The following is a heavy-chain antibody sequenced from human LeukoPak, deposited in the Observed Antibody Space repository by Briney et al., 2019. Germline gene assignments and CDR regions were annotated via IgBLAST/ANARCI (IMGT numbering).Heavy chain of an antibody. Sequence: NSSETLSLTCTVSGGSISSYYWSWIRQPPGKGLEWIGYIYYSGSTNYNPSLKSRVTISVDTSKNQFSLKLSSVTAADTAVYYCAGRLWRRDGYNLSAFDIWGQGTMVTVSS. D-gene: IGHD5-24*01. CDR1: GGSISSYY. CDR2: IYYSGST. V-gene: IGHV4-59*01. CDR3: AGRLWRRDGYNLSAFDI. J-gene: IGHJ3*02.